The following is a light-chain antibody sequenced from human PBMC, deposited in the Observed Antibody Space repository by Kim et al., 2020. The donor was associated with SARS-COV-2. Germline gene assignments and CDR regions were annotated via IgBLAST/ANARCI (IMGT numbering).Light chain of an antibody. V-gene: IGLV3-19*01. Sequence: DLGQTVRITCQGDSLRTYYASWYQQKPGQAPIVVIYGKNNRPSGIPDRCSGSSSGNTASLTITGTQAGDEADYYCNSRDSNDNVVFGGGTQLTVL. J-gene: IGLJ2*01. CDR2: GKN. CDR3: NSRDSNDNVV. CDR1: SLRTYY.